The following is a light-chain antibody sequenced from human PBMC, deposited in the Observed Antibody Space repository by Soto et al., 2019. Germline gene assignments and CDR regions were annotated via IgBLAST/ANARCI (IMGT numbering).Light chain of an antibody. Sequence: DIHMTQTPSSVSAPVGDGVTITFRASQDGSKWLAWYQQKPGKAPKLLISDASSVEAGVPAWFSGRGRETEFICSISILQDDVSASYFCQQYNKYWTFGQGTKVDIK. V-gene: IGKV1-5*01. J-gene: IGKJ1*01. CDR1: QDGSKW. CDR2: DAS. CDR3: QQYNKYWT.